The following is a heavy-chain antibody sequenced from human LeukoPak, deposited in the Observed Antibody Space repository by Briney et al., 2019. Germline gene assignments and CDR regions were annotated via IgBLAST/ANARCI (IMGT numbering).Heavy chain of an antibody. D-gene: IGHD3-16*01. Sequence: GGSLRLSCAASAFSLNAYNMNWVRQAPGKGLEWVSSISYTGTYIYYADSVKGRFTISRDNSKNTLYLQMNSLRAEDTAVYYCAEGVLDAFDIWGQGTMVTVSS. CDR2: ISYTGTYI. J-gene: IGHJ3*02. V-gene: IGHV3-21*04. CDR3: AEGVLDAFDI. CDR1: AFSLNAYN.